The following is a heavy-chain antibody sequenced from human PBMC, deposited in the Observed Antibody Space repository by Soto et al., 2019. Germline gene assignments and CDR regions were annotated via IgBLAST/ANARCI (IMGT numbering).Heavy chain of an antibody. V-gene: IGHV3-23*01. CDR3: AKRVQWELLQYYFDY. CDR2: ISGSGGST. Sequence: GGSLRLSCAASGFTFSSYAMSWVRQAPGKGLEWVSAISGSGGSTYYADSVKGRFTISRDNSKNTLYLQMNSLRAEDTAVYYCAKRVQWELLQYYFDYWGQGTLVTVSS. J-gene: IGHJ4*02. CDR1: GFTFSSYA. D-gene: IGHD1-26*01.